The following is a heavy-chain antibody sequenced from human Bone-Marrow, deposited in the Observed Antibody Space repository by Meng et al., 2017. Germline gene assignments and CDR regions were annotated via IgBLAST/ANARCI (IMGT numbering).Heavy chain of an antibody. CDR2: ISYDGSNK. V-gene: IGHV3-30*01. D-gene: IGHD3-16*01. J-gene: IGHJ5*02. Sequence: GESLKISCAASGFTFSSYAMHWVRQAPGKGLEWVAVISYDGSNKYYADSVKGRFTISRDNSKNTLYLQMNSLRAEDTAVYYCARGYTGGAYNWFDPWSQGTLVTVS. CDR3: ARGYTGGAYNWFDP. CDR1: GFTFSSYA.